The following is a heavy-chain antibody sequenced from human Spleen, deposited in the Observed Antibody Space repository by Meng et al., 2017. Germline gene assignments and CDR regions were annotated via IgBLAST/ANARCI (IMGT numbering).Heavy chain of an antibody. CDR2: IKRNSDGGTI. CDR3: ATGAAVADH. V-gene: IGHV3-15*01. D-gene: IGHD6-13*01. CDR1: GLSFTDAW. J-gene: IGHJ4*02. Sequence: GESLKISCVASGLSFTDAWMSWVRQAPGKGLEWVGRIKRNSDGGTIDYAAHVKGRFTISRDDSKNTLYLQMDSLITEDKAVYFCATGAAVADHWGQGTLVTVSS.